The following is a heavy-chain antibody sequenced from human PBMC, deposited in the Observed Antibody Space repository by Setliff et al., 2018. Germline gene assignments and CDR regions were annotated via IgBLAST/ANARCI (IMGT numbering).Heavy chain of an antibody. CDR3: AKDGVGAKYYFDY. V-gene: IGHV1-18*01. Sequence: ASVKVSCKASGYIFTSYGISWVRQAPGQGLEWMGWISAYNGNTNYAQKFQGRVTMTRDTSISTAYMELSRLRSDDTAVYYCAKDGVGAKYYFDYWGQGTLVTVSS. CDR2: ISAYNGNT. J-gene: IGHJ4*02. D-gene: IGHD1-26*01. CDR1: GYIFTSYG.